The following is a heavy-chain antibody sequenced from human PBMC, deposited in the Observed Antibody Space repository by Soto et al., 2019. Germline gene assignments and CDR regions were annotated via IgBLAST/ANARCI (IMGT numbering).Heavy chain of an antibody. J-gene: IGHJ2*01. Sequence: QVQLQESGPGLVKPSETLSLSCAVSGYSISRGYYWGWIRQPPGKGLEWIATIHSSGSTDYTPSLQSRVTISTDTSQNQFALKLKSVTAATTAIYYCARDFRWLHKFWYFDLWGRSTLVTVSS. CDR3: ARDFRWLHKFWYFDL. CDR1: GYSISRGYY. V-gene: IGHV4-38-2*01. D-gene: IGHD3-3*01. CDR2: IHSSGST.